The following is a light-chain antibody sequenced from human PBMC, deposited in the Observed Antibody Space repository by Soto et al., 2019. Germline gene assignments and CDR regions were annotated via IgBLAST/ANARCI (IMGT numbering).Light chain of an antibody. Sequence: DIQMTQSPATLSASVGDRVTITCWSSQSISSWLAGYQQKPGKAPKLLIYDASSLESGVPSMFSGSGSGTEFTLTISSLQPDDFATYYGQQYKSYLTWTFCQGTKVDIK. CDR3: QQYKSYLTWT. V-gene: IGKV1-5*01. J-gene: IGKJ1*01. CDR2: DAS. CDR1: QSISSW.